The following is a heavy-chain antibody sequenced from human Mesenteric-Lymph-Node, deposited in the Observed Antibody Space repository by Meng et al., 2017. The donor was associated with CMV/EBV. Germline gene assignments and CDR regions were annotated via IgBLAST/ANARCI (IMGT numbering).Heavy chain of an antibody. V-gene: IGHV4-34*01. Sequence: QELAAGLLKTSEPLFLTCAVYGGFFSGYYWSWIRQPPGKGLEWIGEINHSGSTNHNPSLKSRVTISVDTSKNQFSLKLSSVTAADTAVYYCARHQRWLKSEGGFNYWGQGTLVTVSS. J-gene: IGHJ4*02. D-gene: IGHD4-23*01. CDR1: GGFFSGYY. CDR2: INHSGST. CDR3: ARHQRWLKSEGGFNY.